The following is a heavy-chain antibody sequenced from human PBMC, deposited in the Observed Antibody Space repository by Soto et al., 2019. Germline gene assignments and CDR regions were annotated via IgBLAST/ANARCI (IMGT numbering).Heavy chain of an antibody. CDR2: VFYSGST. CDR3: AKEICDPNGCYGRWLDP. Sequence: PSEPLSLTCTVSGGSMSSFYWSWIRQPPGKGLEWIGNVFYSGSTIDNPSLKSRINISVDTSKSQFSLKLSSVTAAVTAVYYCAKEICDPNGCYGRWLDPWGQGTLVTVS. CDR1: GGSMSSFY. D-gene: IGHD2-15*01. J-gene: IGHJ5*02. V-gene: IGHV4-59*01.